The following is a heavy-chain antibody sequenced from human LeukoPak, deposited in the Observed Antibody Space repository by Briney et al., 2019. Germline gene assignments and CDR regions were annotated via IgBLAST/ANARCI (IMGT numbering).Heavy chain of an antibody. J-gene: IGHJ6*03. CDR3: ARTNYDFWSGYHYYYYMDV. V-gene: IGHV1-8*01. D-gene: IGHD3-3*01. CDR1: GYTFTSYD. CDR2: MNPNSGNT. Sequence: ASVKVSCKASGYTFTSYDINWMRQATGQGLEWMGWMNPNSGNTGYAQKFQGRVTMTRNTSISTAYMELSSLRSEDTAVYYCARTNYDFWSGYHYYYYMDVWGKGTTVTVSS.